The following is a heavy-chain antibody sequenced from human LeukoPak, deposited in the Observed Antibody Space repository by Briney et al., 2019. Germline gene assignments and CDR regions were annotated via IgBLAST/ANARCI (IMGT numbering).Heavy chain of an antibody. J-gene: IGHJ4*02. CDR2: ISGSGGST. D-gene: IGHD3-10*01. V-gene: IGHV3-23*01. CDR3: ARERTPKHYYGSGSYDRYFDY. CDR1: GFTFSSYA. Sequence: GGSLRLSCAASGFTFSSYAMSWVRQAPGKGLEWVSAISGSGGSTYYADSVKGRFTISRDNSKNTLYLQMNSLRAEDTAVYYCARERTPKHYYGSGSYDRYFDYWGQGTLVTVSS.